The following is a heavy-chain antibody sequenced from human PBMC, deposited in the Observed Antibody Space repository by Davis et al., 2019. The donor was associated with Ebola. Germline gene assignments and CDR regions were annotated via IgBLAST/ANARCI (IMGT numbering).Heavy chain of an antibody. CDR3: AREGDYANDY. D-gene: IGHD4-17*01. V-gene: IGHV4-59*12. Sequence: SETLSLTCTVSGGSISSYYWSWIRQYPGKGLEWIGYIHHSVDAYYNPSLRSRVTTSMDTSKNQFSLKLSSVTAADTAVYYCAREGDYANDYWGQGTLVTVSS. CDR1: GGSISSYY. J-gene: IGHJ4*02. CDR2: IHHSVDA.